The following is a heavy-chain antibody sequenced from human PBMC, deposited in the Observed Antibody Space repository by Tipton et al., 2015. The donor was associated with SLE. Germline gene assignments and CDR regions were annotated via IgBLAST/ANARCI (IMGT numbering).Heavy chain of an antibody. CDR1: GFNFDFYN. V-gene: IGHV3-21*01. CDR3: ARGWFGELPFDY. Sequence: SLRLSCAASGFNFDFYNVHWVRQAPGKGLEWVSSITGNSTYIYYADSLKGRFTISRDNAKNSLYLQMNSLRAEDTAVYYCARGWFGELPFDYWGQGTLVTVSS. D-gene: IGHD3-10*01. CDR2: ITGNSTYI. J-gene: IGHJ4*02.